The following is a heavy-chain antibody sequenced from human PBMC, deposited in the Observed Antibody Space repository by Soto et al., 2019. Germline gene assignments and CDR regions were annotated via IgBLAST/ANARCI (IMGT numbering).Heavy chain of an antibody. CDR2: ISYDGSNK. CDR1: GFTFSSYG. CDR3: AKDSIPSDYYYYYGMDV. J-gene: IGHJ6*02. Sequence: GWSLRLSCAAAGFTFSSYGMHWVRQAPGKGLEWVAVISYDGSNKYYADSVKGRFTISRDNSKNTLYLQMNSLRAEDTAVYYCAKDSIPSDYYYYYGMDVWGQGTTVTVSS. V-gene: IGHV3-30*18.